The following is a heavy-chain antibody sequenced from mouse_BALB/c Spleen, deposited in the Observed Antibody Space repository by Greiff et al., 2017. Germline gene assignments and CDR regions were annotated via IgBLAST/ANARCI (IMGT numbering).Heavy chain of an antibody. J-gene: IGHJ3*01. D-gene: IGHD2-1*01. CDR2: IDPANGNT. CDR3: ARADGNYVGFAY. CDR1: GFNIKDNY. Sequence: EVQLQQSGAELVKPGASVKLSCTASGFNIKDNYMHWVKQRPEQGLEWIGRIDPANGNTKYDPKFQGKATITADTSSNTAYLQLSSLTSEDTAVYYCARADGNYVGFAYWGQGTLVTVSA. V-gene: IGHV14-3*02.